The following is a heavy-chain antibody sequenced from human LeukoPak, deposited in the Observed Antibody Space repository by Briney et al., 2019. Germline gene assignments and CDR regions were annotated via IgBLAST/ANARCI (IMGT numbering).Heavy chain of an antibody. V-gene: IGHV4-4*02. D-gene: IGHD6-13*01. CDR2: IYHSGST. Sequence: SGTLSLTCAVSGGSISSSNWWSWVRQPPGKGLEWIGEIYHSGSTNYNPSLKSRVTISVDKSKNQFSLKLSSVTAADTAVYYCARDYPQDVAAAGLYYFDYWGQGTLVTVSS. CDR1: GGSISSSNW. CDR3: ARDYPQDVAAAGLYYFDY. J-gene: IGHJ4*02.